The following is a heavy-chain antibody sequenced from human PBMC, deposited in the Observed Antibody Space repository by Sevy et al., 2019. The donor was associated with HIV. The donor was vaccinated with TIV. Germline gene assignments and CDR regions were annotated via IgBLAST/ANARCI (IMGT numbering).Heavy chain of an antibody. Sequence: SQTLSLTCTVSGGSISSSSYYWGWIRQPPGKGLEWIGSIYYSGSTYYNPSLKSRVTISVDTSKNQFSLKLSSVTAADTAVYYCARPRRGGLSIDPWGQGTLVTVSS. J-gene: IGHJ5*02. CDR2: IYYSGST. CDR1: GGSISSSSYY. CDR3: ARPRRGGLSIDP. V-gene: IGHV4-39*01. D-gene: IGHD3-16*01.